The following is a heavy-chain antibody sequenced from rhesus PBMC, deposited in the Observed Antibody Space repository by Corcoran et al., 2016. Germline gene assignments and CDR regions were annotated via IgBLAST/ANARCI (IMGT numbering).Heavy chain of an antibody. CDR1: GFTFSSYW. V-gene: IGHV3S42*01. D-gene: IGHD6-25*01. Sequence: EVQLVESGGGLAKPGGSLRLSCAASGFTFSSYWMNWVRQTPGKGLEWISAINSGGGSTYSADSVKGRFTISRDNSKNTLSLQMNSLRAEDTAVYYCAKVGGSWGYWGQGVLVTVSS. CDR3: AKVGGSWGY. J-gene: IGHJ4*01. CDR2: INSGGGST.